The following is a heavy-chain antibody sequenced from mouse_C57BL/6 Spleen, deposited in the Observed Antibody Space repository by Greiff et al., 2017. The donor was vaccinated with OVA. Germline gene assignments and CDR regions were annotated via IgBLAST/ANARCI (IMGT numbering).Heavy chain of an antibody. D-gene: IGHD2-4*01. V-gene: IGHV1-26*01. CDR1: GYTFTDYY. CDR3: ARGRLYDYDAWFAY. Sequence: VQLQQSGPELVKPGASVKISCKASGYTFTDYYMNWVKQSHGKSLEWIGDINPNNGGTSYNQKFKGKATLTVDKSSSTAYMELRSLTSEDSAVYYCARGRLYDYDAWFAYWGQGTLVTVSA. CDR2: INPNNGGT. J-gene: IGHJ3*01.